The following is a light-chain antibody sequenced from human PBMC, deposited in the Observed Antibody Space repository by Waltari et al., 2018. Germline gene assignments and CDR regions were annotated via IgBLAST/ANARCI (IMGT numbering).Light chain of an antibody. J-gene: IGLJ3*02. CDR2: GNN. Sequence: QSVLTQPPSVSGAPGQRVTISCTGSSSNLGDVYDVPWYKQLPGTVPKLLIDGNNNRPSGVPDRFSGSKSGTSASLAITGLQAEDEGDYYCQSYDRSLSGWVFGGGTKLTVL. V-gene: IGLV1-40*01. CDR3: QSYDRSLSGWV. CDR1: SSNLGDVYD.